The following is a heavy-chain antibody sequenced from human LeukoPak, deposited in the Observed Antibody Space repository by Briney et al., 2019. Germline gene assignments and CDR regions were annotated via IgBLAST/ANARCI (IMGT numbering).Heavy chain of an antibody. CDR1: GFSFTNAW. J-gene: IGHJ4*02. D-gene: IGHD4-11*01. CDR2: IKSKTDGGAT. V-gene: IGHV3-15*01. Sequence: GGSLRLSCAASGFSFTNAWMSWVRQVPGKGLEWVGRIKSKTDGGATDYAAPVKGRFTISRDDSTLYLQMNSLKTADTAVYHCTTYSKWGFVPDYWGQGSLVTVSS. CDR3: TTYSKWGFVPDY.